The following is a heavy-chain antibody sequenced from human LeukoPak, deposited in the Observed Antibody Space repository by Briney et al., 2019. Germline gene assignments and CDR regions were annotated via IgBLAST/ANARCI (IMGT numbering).Heavy chain of an antibody. CDR2: ISYDGGNE. Sequence: GGSLRLSCAASGFTFSSYGMHWVRQAPGKGLEWVAVISYDGGNEEYADSVKGRFTISRDNSKNTLSLQMTSLRVEDTAVYYCARSYFSVTGYYFDFWGQGTLATVSS. J-gene: IGHJ4*02. D-gene: IGHD3-9*01. CDR3: ARSYFSVTGYYFDF. CDR1: GFTFSSYG. V-gene: IGHV3-30*03.